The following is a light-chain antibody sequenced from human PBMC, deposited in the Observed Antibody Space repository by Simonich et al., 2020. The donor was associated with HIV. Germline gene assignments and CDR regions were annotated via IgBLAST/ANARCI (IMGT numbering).Light chain of an antibody. V-gene: IGLV4-69*01. CDR3: QTWGTGIGV. Sequence: QLVLTQSPSASASLGASVKLTCTLSSGHSSYAIAGHQQQPEKGPRYLMKLNSDGSHSKGDGIPDRFSGSSSGAERYLTISSLQSEDEADYYCQTWGTGIGVFGGGTNLTVL. CDR2: LNSDGSH. CDR1: SGHSSYA. J-gene: IGLJ3*02.